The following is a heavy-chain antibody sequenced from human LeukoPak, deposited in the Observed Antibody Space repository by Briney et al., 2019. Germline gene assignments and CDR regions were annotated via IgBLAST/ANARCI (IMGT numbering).Heavy chain of an antibody. Sequence: GGSLRLSCAASGFTFSSYGMHWVRQAPGKGLEWVAVISYDGSNKYCADSVKGRFTISRDNSKNTLYLQMNSLRAEDTAVYYCAKDAGIQLWLSAWYFDLWGRGTLVTVSS. J-gene: IGHJ2*01. CDR1: GFTFSSYG. CDR3: AKDAGIQLWLSAWYFDL. D-gene: IGHD5-18*01. V-gene: IGHV3-30*18. CDR2: ISYDGSNK.